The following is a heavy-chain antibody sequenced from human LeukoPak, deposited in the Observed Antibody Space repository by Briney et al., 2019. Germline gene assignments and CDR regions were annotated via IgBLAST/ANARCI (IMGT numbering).Heavy chain of an antibody. V-gene: IGHV4-39*01. CDR2: IYYSGST. CDR1: GGSISSSSYY. D-gene: IGHD3-9*01. J-gene: IGHJ4*02. CDR3: ARLRYFDWLSSDY. Sequence: SETLSLTCTVSGGSISSSSYYWGWIRQPPGKGLEWIGGIYYSGSTYYNPSLKSRVTISVDTSKNQFSLKLSSVTAADTAVYYCARLRYFDWLSSDYWGQGTLVTVSS.